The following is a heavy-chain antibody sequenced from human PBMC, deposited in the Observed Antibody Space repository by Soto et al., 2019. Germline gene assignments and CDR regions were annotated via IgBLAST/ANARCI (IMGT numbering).Heavy chain of an antibody. J-gene: IGHJ6*02. Sequence: GGSLRLSCAASGFTFSSYWMSWVRQAPGKGLEWVANIKQDGSEKYYVDSVKGRFTISRGNAKNSLYLQMNSLRAEDTAVYYCARDSGSDYGDYADSDYYYGMDVWGQGTTVTVSS. CDR1: GFTFSSYW. CDR2: IKQDGSEK. CDR3: ARDSGSDYGDYADSDYYYGMDV. V-gene: IGHV3-7*03. D-gene: IGHD4-17*01.